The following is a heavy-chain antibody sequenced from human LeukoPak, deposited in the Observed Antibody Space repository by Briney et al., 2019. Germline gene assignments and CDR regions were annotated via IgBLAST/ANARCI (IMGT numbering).Heavy chain of an antibody. D-gene: IGHD3-9*01. CDR3: ARPLSRRYFDV. J-gene: IGHJ4*02. Sequence: GGSLRLSCAASGFTFSSYSMNWVRQAPGKGLEWVSGINWNGGSTGYADSVKGRFTISRDNAKNTLYLQMNSLRAEDTAVYYCARPLSRRYFDVWGQGTLVTVSS. V-gene: IGHV3-20*04. CDR2: INWNGGST. CDR1: GFTFSSYS.